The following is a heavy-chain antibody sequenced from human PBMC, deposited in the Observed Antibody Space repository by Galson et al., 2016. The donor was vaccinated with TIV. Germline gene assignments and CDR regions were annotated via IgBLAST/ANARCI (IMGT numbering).Heavy chain of an antibody. Sequence: QSGAEVKKPGESLKISCRGSGYRFSDYWIGWVRQTPEEGLEWMGVIYPVASDTKYSPSFQGQVTISADKSINTAYFQWNRLKASDTAIYFCATLSSGWPNYFDNWGQGTQVIVSS. CDR3: ATLSSGWPNYFDN. J-gene: IGHJ4*02. CDR2: IYPVASDT. CDR1: GYRFSDYW. D-gene: IGHD6-19*01. V-gene: IGHV5-51*01.